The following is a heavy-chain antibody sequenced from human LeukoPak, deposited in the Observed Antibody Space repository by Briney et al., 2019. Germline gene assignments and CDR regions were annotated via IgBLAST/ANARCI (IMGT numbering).Heavy chain of an antibody. CDR2: ISPTGSTT. CDR1: GYSFSGHW. J-gene: IGHJ4*02. D-gene: IGHD6-6*01. V-gene: IGHV3-74*01. Sequence: GGSLRLSCTASGYSFSGHWMHWARQLPGKGLVWVSRISPTGSTTSYADSVKGRFTVSRDNAKNTLYLQVNNLRAEDTAVYYCARGPNSNWSGLDFWGQGTLLTVSS. CDR3: ARGPNSNWSGLDF.